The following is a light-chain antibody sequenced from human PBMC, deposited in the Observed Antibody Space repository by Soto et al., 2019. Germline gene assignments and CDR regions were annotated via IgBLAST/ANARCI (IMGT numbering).Light chain of an antibody. CDR3: QQYNKWPQG. CDR1: QSVSSN. J-gene: IGKJ1*01. Sequence: EIVMTQSPATLSVSPGERATLSCRASQSVSSNLAWYQQKPGQAPRLLIYGASTRATGIPARFSGSRSGTEFTLTISSLQSEDFAVYYYQQYNKWPQGFGQGTKVEIK. CDR2: GAS. V-gene: IGKV3-15*01.